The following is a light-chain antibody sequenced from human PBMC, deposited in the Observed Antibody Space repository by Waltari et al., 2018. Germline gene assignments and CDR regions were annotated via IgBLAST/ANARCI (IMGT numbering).Light chain of an antibody. CDR2: INN. Sequence: QSVVTQPPSASGTPGQRVTISCSGSSSNIGSTSVNWYQQLPGTAPKLLIFINNKRPSGVPDRISGSKSGTSASLAISGLQSEDEANYYCAVWDDSLNGWVFGGGTKLTVL. CDR1: SSNIGSTS. CDR3: AVWDDSLNGWV. J-gene: IGLJ3*02. V-gene: IGLV1-44*01.